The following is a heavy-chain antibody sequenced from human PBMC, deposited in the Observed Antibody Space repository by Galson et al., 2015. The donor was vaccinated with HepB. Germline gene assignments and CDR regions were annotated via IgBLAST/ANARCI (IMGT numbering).Heavy chain of an antibody. D-gene: IGHD3-22*01. CDR3: ARESAYYYDSSGYLNWFDP. CDR1: GGSISSYY. Sequence: LSLTCTVSGGSISSYYWSWIRQPPGKGLEWIGYIYYSGSTNYNPSLKSRVTISVDTSKNQFSLKLSSVTAADTAVYYCARESAYYYDSSGYLNWFDPWGQGTLVTVSS. V-gene: IGHV4-59*01. CDR2: IYYSGST. J-gene: IGHJ5*02.